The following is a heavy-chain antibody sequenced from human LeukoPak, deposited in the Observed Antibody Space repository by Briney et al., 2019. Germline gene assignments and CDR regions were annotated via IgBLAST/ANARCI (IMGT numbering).Heavy chain of an antibody. CDR1: GFTFSSYA. J-gene: IGHJ4*02. Sequence: GGSLRLSCAASGFTFSSYAMSWVRQAPGRGLEWVSAISGSGGSTYYADSVKGRFTISRDNSKNTLYLRMNSLRAEDTAVYYCAKSWQQLVPYYFDYWGQGTLVTVSS. D-gene: IGHD6-13*01. CDR3: AKSWQQLVPYYFDY. CDR2: ISGSGGST. V-gene: IGHV3-23*01.